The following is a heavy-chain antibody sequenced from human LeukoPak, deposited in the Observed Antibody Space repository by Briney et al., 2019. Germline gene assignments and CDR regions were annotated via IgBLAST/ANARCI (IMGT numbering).Heavy chain of an antibody. CDR2: IYHSGST. CDR3: ARALRFLEWYGMDV. J-gene: IGHJ6*02. CDR1: GGSISSGGYS. D-gene: IGHD3-3*01. Sequence: SETLSLTCAVSGGSISSGGYSWSWIRQPPGKGLEWIGYIYHSGSTYYNPSLKSRVTISVDRSKNQFSLKLSSVTAADTAVYYCARALRFLEWYGMDVWGQGTTVTVSS. V-gene: IGHV4-30-2*01.